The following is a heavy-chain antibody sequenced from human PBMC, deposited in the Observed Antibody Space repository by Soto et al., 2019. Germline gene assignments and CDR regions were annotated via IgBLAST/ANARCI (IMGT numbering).Heavy chain of an antibody. D-gene: IGHD3-16*02. V-gene: IGHV4-59*01. J-gene: IGHJ6*03. CDR1: GGSISSYY. CDR3: ARSLRQYYYYYYMDV. Sequence: QVQLQESGPGLVKPSETLSLTCTVSGGSISSYYWSWIRQPPGKGLEWIGYIYYSGSTNYNPSLKSRVTISVDTSKNQFSLKLSSVNAADTAVYYCARSLRQYYYYYYMDVWGKGTTVTVSS. CDR2: IYYSGST.